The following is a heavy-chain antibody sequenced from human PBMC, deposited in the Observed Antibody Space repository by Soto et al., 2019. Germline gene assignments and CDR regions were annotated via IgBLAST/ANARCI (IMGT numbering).Heavy chain of an antibody. Sequence: QVQLQQWGAGLLKPSETLSLTCAVYGGSFSGYYWSWIRQPPGKGLEWIGEINHSGSTNYNPSLKSRVTISVYTSKNQFSLKLSSVTAADTAVYYCASTSPPDYCGQGTLVTVSS. CDR3: ASTSPPDY. CDR1: GGSFSGYY. CDR2: INHSGST. V-gene: IGHV4-34*01. J-gene: IGHJ4*02.